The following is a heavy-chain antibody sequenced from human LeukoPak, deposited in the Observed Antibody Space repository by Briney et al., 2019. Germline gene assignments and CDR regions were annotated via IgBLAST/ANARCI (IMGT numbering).Heavy chain of an antibody. CDR1: GYTFTGYY. J-gene: IGHJ4*02. CDR3: ARDLGYEGNDY. Sequence: ASVKVSCKASGYTFTGYYMHWVRQAPGQGLEWMGWINPNSGGTNYAQKFQGRVTMTRDTSTSTVYMELSSLRSEDTAVYYCARDLGYEGNDYWGQGTLVTVSS. V-gene: IGHV1-2*02. D-gene: IGHD5-18*01. CDR2: INPNSGGT.